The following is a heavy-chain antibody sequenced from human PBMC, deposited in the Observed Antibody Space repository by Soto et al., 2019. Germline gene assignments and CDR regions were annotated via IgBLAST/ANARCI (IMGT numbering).Heavy chain of an antibody. CDR3: AAHRDSSGYYHDY. CDR2: VIPIFGTP. CDR1: GGTFSSHS. J-gene: IGHJ4*02. D-gene: IGHD3-22*01. Sequence: QVQLVQSGAEVKKPGSSVKVSCKASGGTFSSHSFTWVRQAPGQGLEWMGGVIPIFGTPNYAQKFQGRVTITAEASTNTAYMELSSLRSEDTAVYYCAAHRDSSGYYHDYWGQGTLVTVSS. V-gene: IGHV1-69*01.